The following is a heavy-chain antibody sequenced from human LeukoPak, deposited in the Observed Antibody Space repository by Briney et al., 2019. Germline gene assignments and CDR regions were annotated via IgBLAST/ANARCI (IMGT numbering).Heavy chain of an antibody. Sequence: GGSLRLSCATSGFTLSIYDMSWVRQAPGKGLEWISAISGSGGTTYSAGSVKGRFTISRDNSKNTLYLQMNSLRAEDTAVYYCAFESGSRGGSGRDFWGQGTLVIVSS. D-gene: IGHD3-10*01. V-gene: IGHV3-23*01. CDR3: AFESGSRGGSGRDF. J-gene: IGHJ4*02. CDR1: GFTLSIYD. CDR2: ISGSGGTT.